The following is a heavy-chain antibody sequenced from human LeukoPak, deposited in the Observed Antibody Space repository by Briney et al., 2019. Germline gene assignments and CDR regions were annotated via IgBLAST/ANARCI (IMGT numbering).Heavy chain of an antibody. CDR1: GYSFTSYW. D-gene: IGHD4-17*01. J-gene: IGHJ4*02. CDR2: IYPGDSDT. Sequence: GESLKISCKGSGYSFTSYWIGWVRLMPGKGLEWMGIIYPGDSDTRYSPSFQGQVTISADKSISTAYLRWSSLKASDTAMYYCASLWDAYGDSSFDYWGQGTLVTVSS. V-gene: IGHV5-51*01. CDR3: ASLWDAYGDSSFDY.